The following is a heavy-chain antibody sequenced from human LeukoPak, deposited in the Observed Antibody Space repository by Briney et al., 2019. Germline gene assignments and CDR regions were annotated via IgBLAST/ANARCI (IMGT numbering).Heavy chain of an antibody. CDR2: ISSSSGSI. J-gene: IGHJ4*02. D-gene: IGHD6-6*01. CDR1: GFAFSSYS. CDR3: ATESSRSSAF. Sequence: GGSLRLSCAASGFAFSSYSMKWVRQAPGKGLEWVSQISSSSGSISYADSVKGRFTISRDNGKNSLYLQMNSLRAEDTAVYYCATESSRSSAFWGQGTLVTVSS. V-gene: IGHV3-48*01.